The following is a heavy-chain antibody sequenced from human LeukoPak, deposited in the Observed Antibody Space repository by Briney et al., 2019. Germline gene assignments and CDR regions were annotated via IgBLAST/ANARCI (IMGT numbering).Heavy chain of an antibody. Sequence: GGSLSLSCAASGFTFISYSMNWVRQAPGKGLEWVSSISSSSSYIYYADSVKGRFTISRDNAKNSLYLQMNSLRAEDTAVYYCARVDGYYDSSGYVTWGQGTLVTVSS. V-gene: IGHV3-21*01. J-gene: IGHJ5*02. D-gene: IGHD3-22*01. CDR2: ISSSSSYI. CDR1: GFTFISYS. CDR3: ARVDGYYDSSGYVT.